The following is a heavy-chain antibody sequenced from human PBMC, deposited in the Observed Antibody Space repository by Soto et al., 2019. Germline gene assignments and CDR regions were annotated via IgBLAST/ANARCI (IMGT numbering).Heavy chain of an antibody. Sequence: VASVKVSCKASGYTFTSYYMYWVRQAPGQGLEWMGIIDPRGGNTSYAQDFQGRVTMTGDTSTSTVYMELSSLRPEDTAVYHCAKIPTLYYDSRGFYGWFGPWGQGTQVTVSS. CDR1: GYTFTSYY. D-gene: IGHD3-22*01. J-gene: IGHJ5*02. V-gene: IGHV1-46*01. CDR2: IDPRGGNT. CDR3: AKIPTLYYDSRGFYGWFGP.